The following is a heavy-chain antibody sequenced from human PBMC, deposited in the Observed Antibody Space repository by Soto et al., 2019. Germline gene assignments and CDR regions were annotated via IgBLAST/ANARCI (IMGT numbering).Heavy chain of an antibody. J-gene: IGHJ4*02. CDR1: GFTFGDYA. CDR2: IRSKAYGGTT. D-gene: IGHD4-17*01. V-gene: IGHV3-49*03. Sequence: GGSLRLSCTASGFTFGDYAMSWFRQAPGKGLEWVGFIRSKAYGGTTEYAASVKGRFTISRDDSKSIAYLQMNSLKTEDTAVYYCTRDPRMTTVTSEPLDYWGQGTLVTVSS. CDR3: TRDPRMTTVTSEPLDY.